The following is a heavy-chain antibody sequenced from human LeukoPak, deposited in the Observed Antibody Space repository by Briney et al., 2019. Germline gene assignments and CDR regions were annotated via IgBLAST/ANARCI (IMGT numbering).Heavy chain of an antibody. Sequence: ASVKVSCKASGYTFTSYDINWVRQATGQGLEWMGWMNPNSGNTGYAQKFQGRVTMTRNTSISTAYMELSSLRSEDTAVYYCLYSSGYYSIYAFDIWSQGTMVTVSS. CDR2: MNPNSGNT. V-gene: IGHV1-8*01. J-gene: IGHJ3*02. CDR1: GYTFTSYD. D-gene: IGHD3-22*01. CDR3: LYSSGYYSIYAFDI.